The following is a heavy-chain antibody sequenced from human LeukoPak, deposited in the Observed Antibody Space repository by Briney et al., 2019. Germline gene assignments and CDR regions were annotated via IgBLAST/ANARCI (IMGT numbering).Heavy chain of an antibody. Sequence: GGSLRLSCAASGFNFSDHFLTWVRQAPGKGLEWVANINQDGNEKNYVDSLEGRFTISRDNAKRSLYLQMNSLRVDDTAMYYCVRDVGYYGGNHDYWGQGTLVIVSS. CDR3: VRDVGYYGGNHDY. J-gene: IGHJ4*02. D-gene: IGHD4-23*01. V-gene: IGHV3-7*01. CDR2: INQDGNEK. CDR1: GFNFSDHF.